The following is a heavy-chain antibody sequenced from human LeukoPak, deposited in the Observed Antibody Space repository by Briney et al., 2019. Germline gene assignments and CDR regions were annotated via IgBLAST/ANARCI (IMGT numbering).Heavy chain of an antibody. CDR3: AKWLTQYHYYMDA. V-gene: IGHV3-23*01. CDR1: GFTFNSYA. Sequence: GGSLRLSCAASGFTFNSYAMSWVRQAPGTGLEWVSTISGSGGSTYSADSVKGRFTISRDNSKNTLYLQMNSLRAEDTAVYYCAKWLTQYHYYMDAWGKGTTVTVSS. J-gene: IGHJ6*03. CDR2: ISGSGGST. D-gene: IGHD6-19*01.